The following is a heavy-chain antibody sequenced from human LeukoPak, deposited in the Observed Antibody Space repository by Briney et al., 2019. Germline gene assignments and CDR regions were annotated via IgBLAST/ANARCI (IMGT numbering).Heavy chain of an antibody. Sequence: PSETLSLTCTVSGGSISSYYWSWLRQPPGKGLEWIGYIYYSGSTNYNPSLKSRVTISVDTSKNQFSLKLSSVTAADTAVYYCARDLSSSWYGDDAFDIWGQGTMVTVSS. J-gene: IGHJ3*02. CDR3: ARDLSSSWYGDDAFDI. V-gene: IGHV4-59*01. D-gene: IGHD6-13*01. CDR1: GGSISSYY. CDR2: IYYSGST.